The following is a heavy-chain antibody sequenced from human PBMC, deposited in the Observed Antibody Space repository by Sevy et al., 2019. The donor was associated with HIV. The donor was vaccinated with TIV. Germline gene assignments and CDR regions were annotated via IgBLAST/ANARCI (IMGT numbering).Heavy chain of an antibody. V-gene: IGHV3-33*01. Sequence: GGCLRLSCAASGFTFSSYGMRWVRQAPGKGLEWVAVIWYDGSNKYYADSVKGRFTISRDNSKNTLYLQMNSLRAEDTAVYYCARGRYYYDSSGYHYFDYWGQGTLVTVSS. CDR2: IWYDGSNK. CDR3: ARGRYYYDSSGYHYFDY. D-gene: IGHD3-22*01. CDR1: GFTFSSYG. J-gene: IGHJ4*02.